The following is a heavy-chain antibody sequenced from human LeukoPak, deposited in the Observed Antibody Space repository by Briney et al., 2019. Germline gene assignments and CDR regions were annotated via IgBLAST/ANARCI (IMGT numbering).Heavy chain of an antibody. CDR3: AKDPHPYSSSWPIIYYFDY. CDR1: GFTFSSYG. D-gene: IGHD6-13*01. Sequence: GGSLRLSCAASGFTFSSYGMHWVRQAPGKGLEWVAIISYDGSNKYYADSVKGRFTISRDNSKNTLYLQMNSLRAEDTAVYYCAKDPHPYSSSWPIIYYFDYWGQGTLVTVSS. CDR2: ISYDGSNK. V-gene: IGHV3-30*18. J-gene: IGHJ4*02.